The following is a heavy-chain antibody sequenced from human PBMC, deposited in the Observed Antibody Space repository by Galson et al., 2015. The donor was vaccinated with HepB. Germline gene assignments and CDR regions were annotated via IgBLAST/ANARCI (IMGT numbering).Heavy chain of an antibody. CDR2: IYSGGAT. V-gene: IGHV3-53*01. J-gene: IGHJ4*02. CDR3: AKIGYTNYQIQY. D-gene: IGHD4-11*01. Sequence: SLRLSCAVSGFTIGSNYMTWVRQAPGKGLQCVSVIYSGGATSYADSVKGRFTISKDTSSNTLYLQMNSLRAEDTAVYYCAKIGYTNYQIQYWGQGILVTISS. CDR1: GFTIGSNY.